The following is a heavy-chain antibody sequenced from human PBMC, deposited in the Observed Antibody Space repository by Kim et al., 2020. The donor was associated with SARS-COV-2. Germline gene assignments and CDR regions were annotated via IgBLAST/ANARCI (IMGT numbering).Heavy chain of an antibody. J-gene: IGHJ4*02. V-gene: IGHV3-33*05. D-gene: IGHD2-2*01. CDR3: ARCRSTSCSSLGY. CDR1: GFTFSSYG. Sequence: GGSLRLSCAASGFTFSSYGMHWVRQAPGKGLEWVAVISYDGSNKYYADSVKGRFTISRDNSKNTLYLQMNSLRAEDTAVYYCARCRSTSCSSLGYWGQGTLVTVSS. CDR2: ISYDGSNK.